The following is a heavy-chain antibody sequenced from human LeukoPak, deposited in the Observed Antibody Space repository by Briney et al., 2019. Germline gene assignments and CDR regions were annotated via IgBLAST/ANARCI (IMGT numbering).Heavy chain of an antibody. D-gene: IGHD3-22*01. J-gene: IGHJ4*02. Sequence: ASVKVSCKASGYTFSGYSIHWVRQAPGQGLEWMGYINPNIGDTKYAQRFQGRVIMTSDTSITTVYMELSRLRSDETAVYYCTRGGHYYDHSGSDYWGQGTLVTVSS. CDR1: GYTFSGYS. CDR2: INPNIGDT. V-gene: IGHV1-2*02. CDR3: TRGGHYYDHSGSDY.